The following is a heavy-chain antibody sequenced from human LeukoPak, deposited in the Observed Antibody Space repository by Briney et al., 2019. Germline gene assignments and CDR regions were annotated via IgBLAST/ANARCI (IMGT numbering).Heavy chain of an antibody. J-gene: IGHJ4*02. V-gene: IGHV3-53*01. D-gene: IGHD4-11*01. CDR2: IYSGGST. CDR3: ARDPTATVGH. CDR1: GFTVSTTY. Sequence: GGSLRLSCAASGFTVSTTYMSWVRQAPGRGLEWVPVIYSGGSTYYADSVKGRFTISRDNSKKTVYLQMNSLRAEDTAVYYCARDPTATVGHWGQGTLVTVSS.